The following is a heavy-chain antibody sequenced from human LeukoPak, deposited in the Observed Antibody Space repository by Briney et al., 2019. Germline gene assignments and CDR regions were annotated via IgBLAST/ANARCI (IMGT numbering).Heavy chain of an antibody. D-gene: IGHD3-10*01. J-gene: IGHJ5*02. CDR1: GYTFTGYY. CDR2: INPNSGGT. Sequence: ASVKVSCKASGYTFTGYYMHWVRQAPGQGLEWMGWINPNSGGTNYAQKFQGRVTMTRDTSISTAYMELSRLRSDDTAVYYCARGRDYYGSGSYRHWFDPWGQGTLVTVSS. CDR3: ARGRDYYGSGSYRHWFDP. V-gene: IGHV1-2*02.